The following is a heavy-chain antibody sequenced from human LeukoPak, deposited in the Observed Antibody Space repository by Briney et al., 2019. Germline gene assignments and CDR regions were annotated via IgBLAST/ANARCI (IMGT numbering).Heavy chain of an antibody. Sequence: GESLKISCKGSGYSFTTCWIGWVRQMSGKGLEWMGIIYPSDSDTTYSPSFQGQVTISADKSINTAYLHWSSLKASDTAMYYCARLYGTKIDYWGQGTLVTVSS. D-gene: IGHD1-26*01. CDR1: GYSFTTCW. CDR3: ARLYGTKIDY. CDR2: IYPSDSDT. J-gene: IGHJ4*02. V-gene: IGHV5-51*01.